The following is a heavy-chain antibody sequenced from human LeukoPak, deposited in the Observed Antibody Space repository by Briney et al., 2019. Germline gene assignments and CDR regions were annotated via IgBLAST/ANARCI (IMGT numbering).Heavy chain of an antibody. Sequence: GGSLRLSCAASGFTFSSYSMNWVRQAPGKGLEWVSFISSSGSYIYYGDSVKGRFTISRDNAKNSLYLQMNRLRAEDTAVYYCARDGRPWGQGTLVTVSS. V-gene: IGHV3-21*01. CDR3: ARDGRP. J-gene: IGHJ4*02. D-gene: IGHD3/OR15-3a*01. CDR2: ISSSGSYI. CDR1: GFTFSSYS.